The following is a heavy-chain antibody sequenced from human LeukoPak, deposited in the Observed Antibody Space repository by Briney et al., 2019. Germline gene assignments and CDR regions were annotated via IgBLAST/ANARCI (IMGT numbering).Heavy chain of an antibody. CDR2: IYPGDSDT. CDR1: GYSFTSYW. V-gene: IGHV5-51*01. D-gene: IGHD3-22*01. J-gene: IGHJ4*02. Sequence: GESLKISCKGSGYSFTSYWIGWVRQMPGKGLEWMGIIYPGDSDTRHSPSFQGQVTISADKSISTAYLQWSSLKASDTAMYYCARHPSYYYDSSGYYLPLYFDYWGQGTLVTVSS. CDR3: ARHPSYYYDSSGYYLPLYFDY.